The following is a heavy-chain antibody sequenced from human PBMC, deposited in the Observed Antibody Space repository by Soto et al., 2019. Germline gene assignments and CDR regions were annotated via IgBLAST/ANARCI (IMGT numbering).Heavy chain of an antibody. CDR2: TYYRSKWYN. D-gene: IGHD6-13*01. V-gene: IGHV6-1*01. CDR1: GDSVSSNSVA. J-gene: IGHJ1*01. Sequence: SQTLSLTCAISGDSVSSNSVAWNWIRQSPSRGLEWLGRTYYRSKWYNDYAVSVKGRISINPDTAKNQFSLQLNSVTPEDTAVYYCARDRAGEYFQHWGLGTLVTVSS. CDR3: ARDRAGEYFQH.